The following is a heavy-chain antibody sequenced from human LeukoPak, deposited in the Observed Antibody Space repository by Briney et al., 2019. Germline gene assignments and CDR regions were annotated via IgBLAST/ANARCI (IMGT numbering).Heavy chain of an antibody. CDR3: ARDLFYGVGAFDI. CDR2: IIPIFGTA. Sequence: ASAKDSCKASGGTFSSYAISWVRQAPGQGLEWMGGIIPIFGTANYAQKFQGRVTITADKSTSTAYMELSSLRSEDTAVYYCARDLFYGVGAFDIWGQGTMVTVSS. CDR1: GGTFSSYA. D-gene: IGHD4-17*01. V-gene: IGHV1-69*06. J-gene: IGHJ3*02.